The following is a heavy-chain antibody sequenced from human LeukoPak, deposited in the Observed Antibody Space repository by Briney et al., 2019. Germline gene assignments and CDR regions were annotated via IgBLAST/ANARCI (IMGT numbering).Heavy chain of an antibody. J-gene: IGHJ4*02. V-gene: IGHV3-30-3*01. CDR3: ARDPSIYCSGGSCYLFDY. CDR1: GFTFSSYA. D-gene: IGHD2-15*01. CDR2: ISYDGSNK. Sequence: PGGSLRLSCAASGFTFSSYAMHWVRQAPGKGLEWVAVISYDGSNKYYADSVKGRFTISRDNSKNTLYLQMNSLRAEDTAVYYCARDPSIYCSGGSCYLFDYWGQGTLVTVSS.